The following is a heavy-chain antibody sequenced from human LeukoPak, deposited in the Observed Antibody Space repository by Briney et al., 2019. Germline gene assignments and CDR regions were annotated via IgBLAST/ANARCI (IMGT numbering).Heavy chain of an antibody. Sequence: SETLSLTCAVYGGSFSGYYWSWIRQPPGKGLEWIGEINRSGSTNYNPSLKSRVTISVDTSKNQFSLKLSSVTAADTAVYYCARAGRFIAALRWFDPWGQGTLVTVSS. CDR1: GGSFSGYY. CDR2: INRSGST. CDR3: ARAGRFIAALRWFDP. V-gene: IGHV4-34*01. J-gene: IGHJ5*02. D-gene: IGHD6-6*01.